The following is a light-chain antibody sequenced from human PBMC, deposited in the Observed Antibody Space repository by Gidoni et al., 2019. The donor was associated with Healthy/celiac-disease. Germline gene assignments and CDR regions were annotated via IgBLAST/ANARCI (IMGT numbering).Light chain of an antibody. Sequence: AIRMTQSPSSFSASTGDRVTITFRALQGISSYLAWYQQKPGKAPTLLICAASTLQSGLPSRFSGSGSGTGFTRTISCVKYEQFATYYCQQYYSYRRAFGPGTKVDIK. V-gene: IGKV1-8*01. CDR2: AAS. CDR1: QGISSY. J-gene: IGKJ3*01. CDR3: QQYYSYRRA.